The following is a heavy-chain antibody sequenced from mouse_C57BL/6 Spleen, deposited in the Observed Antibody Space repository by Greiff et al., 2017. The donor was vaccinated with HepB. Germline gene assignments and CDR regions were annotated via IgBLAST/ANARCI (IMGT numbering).Heavy chain of an antibody. Sequence: EVQLVESGGGLVQPKGSLKLSCAASGFSFNTYAMNWVRQAPGKGLEWVARIRSKSNNYATYYADSVKDRFTISRDDSESMLYLQMNNLKTEDTAMYYCVRQSYGPLYAMDYWGQGTSVTVSS. CDR3: VRQSYGPLYAMDY. D-gene: IGHD1-1*01. CDR2: IRSKSNNYAT. CDR1: GFSFNTYA. J-gene: IGHJ4*01. V-gene: IGHV10-1*01.